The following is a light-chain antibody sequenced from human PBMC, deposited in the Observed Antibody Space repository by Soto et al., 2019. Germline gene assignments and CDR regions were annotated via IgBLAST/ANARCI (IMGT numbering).Light chain of an antibody. J-gene: IGKJ5*01. CDR1: QRITSY. V-gene: IGKV1-39*01. Sequence: DIQMTQSPSSLSASVGDRVTITCRASQRITSYLNWYQVKPGKAPKLLIYDATRLESGVPSRFSGSGFGTDFTLTITNLQPEDFATYYCQQSFSPPPVTFGQGTRLDIK. CDR2: DAT. CDR3: QQSFSPPPVT.